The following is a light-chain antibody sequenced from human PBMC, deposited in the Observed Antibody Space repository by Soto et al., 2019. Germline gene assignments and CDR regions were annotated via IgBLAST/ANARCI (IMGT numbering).Light chain of an antibody. CDR1: SSDVGRYNF. J-gene: IGLJ1*01. CDR3: SSYTSSSTRV. V-gene: IGLV2-14*01. Sequence: QSALTQPASVSGSPGQSITISCTGTSSDVGRYNFVSWYQQHPGKAPKLMIYDVSNRPSGISNRFSGSKSGNTASLTISGLQAEDEADYYCSSYTSSSTRVFGPGTKLTVL. CDR2: DVS.